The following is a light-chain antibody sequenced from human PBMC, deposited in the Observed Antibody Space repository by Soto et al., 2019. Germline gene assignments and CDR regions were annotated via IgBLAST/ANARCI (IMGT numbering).Light chain of an antibody. CDR1: QRVSSRF. J-gene: IGKJ3*01. CDR2: GTS. CDR3: QQYGDSFA. V-gene: IGKV3-20*01. Sequence: EIVLTQSPGTLSLSPGERATLSCRASQRVSSRFLAWYQHKPGQGPRLLIYGTSSRATGIPDRFSGSGSGTDFTLSISRLEPEDFALYFCQQYGDSFAFGHGPKVDIK.